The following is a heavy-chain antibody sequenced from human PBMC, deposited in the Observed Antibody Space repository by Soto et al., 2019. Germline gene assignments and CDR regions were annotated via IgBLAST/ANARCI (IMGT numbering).Heavy chain of an antibody. CDR3: ARQDRVVAEGRWFDP. CDR2: IYTSGST. V-gene: IGHV4-4*07. D-gene: IGHD2-15*01. CDR1: GGSISSYY. J-gene: IGHJ5*02. Sequence: PSETLSLTCTVSGGSISSYYWSWIRQPAGKGLEWIGRIYTSGSTNYNPSLKSRLTISVDKSKNQFSLNLSSVTAADTAVYYCARQDRVVAEGRWFDPWGQGTLVTVSS.